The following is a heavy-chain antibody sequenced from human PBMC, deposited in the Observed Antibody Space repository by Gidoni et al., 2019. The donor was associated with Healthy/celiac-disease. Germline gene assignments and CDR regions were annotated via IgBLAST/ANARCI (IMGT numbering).Heavy chain of an antibody. J-gene: IGHJ4*02. Sequence: EVQLVESGGGLIQPGGSLRLSCAASGFTVSSNYMSWVRQAPGKGLEWVSVIYSGGSTYYADSVKGRFTIARDKSKNTLYLQMNSLRAEETAVYYCARPYYYDSSGYYPVLADYWGQGTLVTVSS. CDR3: ARPYYYDSSGYYPVLADY. D-gene: IGHD3-22*01. CDR1: GFTVSSNY. V-gene: IGHV3-53*01. CDR2: IYSGGST.